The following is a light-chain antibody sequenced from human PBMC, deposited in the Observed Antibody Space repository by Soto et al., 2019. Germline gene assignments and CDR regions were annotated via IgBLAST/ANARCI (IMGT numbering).Light chain of an antibody. CDR3: QQYKDWPPLT. CDR2: GAS. CDR1: QSVGSN. Sequence: EIVMTQSPATLSVSPGERATLSCRASQSVGSNLAWYQQKPGQAPSLLIYGASTRATSSIPARFSGSGFGKEFTFTIGSLQSEDFAVYYWQQYKDWPPLTFGGGTKVEIK. V-gene: IGKV3-15*01. J-gene: IGKJ4*01.